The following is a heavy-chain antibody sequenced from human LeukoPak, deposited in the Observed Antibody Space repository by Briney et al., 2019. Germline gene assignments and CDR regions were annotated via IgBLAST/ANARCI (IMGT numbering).Heavy chain of an antibody. J-gene: IGHJ4*02. Sequence: GRSLRLSCAASGFIFSNHWMSWVRQAPGTGLEWVANIKQDGSEKYYVDSVKGRFTISRDNAKTSVYLQINSLRAEDTAVYYCARAHVRYCGGGCYTAHFDYWGRGTLITVSS. CDR3: ARAHVRYCGGGCYTAHFDY. CDR2: IKQDGSEK. CDR1: GFIFSNHW. D-gene: IGHD2-21*02. V-gene: IGHV3-7*05.